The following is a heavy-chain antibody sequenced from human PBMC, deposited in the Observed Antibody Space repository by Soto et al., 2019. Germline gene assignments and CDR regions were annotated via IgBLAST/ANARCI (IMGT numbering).Heavy chain of an antibody. CDR1: GFTFSSYW. CDR2: IKQDGSEK. D-gene: IGHD2-2*02. J-gene: IGHJ4*02. V-gene: IGHV3-7*05. Sequence: GGSLRLSCAASGFTFSSYWMSWVRQAPGKGLEWVANIKQDGSEKYYVDSVKGRFTISRDNAKNSLYLQLNSLRAEDTAVYYCARSLGVPAAIAYDYWGQGTLVTVSS. CDR3: ARSLGVPAAIAYDY.